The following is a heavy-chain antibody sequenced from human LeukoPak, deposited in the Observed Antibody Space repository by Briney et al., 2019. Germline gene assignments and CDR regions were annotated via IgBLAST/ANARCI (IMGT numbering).Heavy chain of an antibody. D-gene: IGHD3-3*01. CDR2: IDHSGSA. CDR3: ARGVSYTVFGVAADAFDI. CDR1: GDSITTGGHY. J-gene: IGHJ3*02. V-gene: IGHV4-31*03. Sequence: SQTLSLTCTVSGDSITTGGHYWSWSREHPGRGLEWIGYIDHSGSANYNPSLESRITISGDTSKNQFALKVTSVTAADTAVYFCARGVSYTVFGVAADAFDIWGQGTVVSVSS.